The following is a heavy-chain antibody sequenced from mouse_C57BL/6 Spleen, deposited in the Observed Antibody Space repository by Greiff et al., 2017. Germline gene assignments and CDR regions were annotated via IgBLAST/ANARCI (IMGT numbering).Heavy chain of an antibody. CDR3: ARGGIDYDYVGYYFDD. CDR2: IDPEDGYT. V-gene: IGHV14-2*01. D-gene: IGHD2-4*01. CDR1: GFNIKDYY. Sequence: VQLQQSGAELVKPGASVKLSCTASGFNIKDYYMHWVKQRPGQGLEWIGRIDPEDGYTKYAPKFKGKATLTADTSSNTAYLQLSSLTSEDTAVYYCARGGIDYDYVGYYFDDWGQGTTLTVSS. J-gene: IGHJ2*01.